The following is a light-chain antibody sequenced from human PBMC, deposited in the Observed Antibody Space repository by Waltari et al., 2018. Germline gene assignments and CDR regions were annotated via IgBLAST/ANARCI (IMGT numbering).Light chain of an antibody. Sequence: DIVMTQSPDSLAVPLRERATMHRNPSQSVLYSSNNKNYLAWYQQKPGQPPKLLIYWASTRESGVPDRFSGSGSGTDFTLTISSLQAEDVAVYYCQQYYSTPLTFGGGTKVEIK. CDR1: QSVLYSSNNKNY. CDR2: WAS. V-gene: IGKV4-1*01. J-gene: IGKJ4*01. CDR3: QQYYSTPLT.